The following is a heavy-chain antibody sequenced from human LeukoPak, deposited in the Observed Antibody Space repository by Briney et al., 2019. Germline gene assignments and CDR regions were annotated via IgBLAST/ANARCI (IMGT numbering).Heavy chain of an antibody. CDR3: ARDRGYYYDSSGYYYEGSGGAFDI. Sequence: GGSLRLSCAASGFTFSSYGMSWVRQAPGKGLEWVSVIYSGGSTYYADSVKGRFTISRDNSKNTLYLQMNSLRAEDTAVYYCARDRGYYYDSSGYYYEGSGGAFDIWGQGTMVTVSS. CDR2: IYSGGST. CDR1: GFTFSSYG. V-gene: IGHV3-53*01. J-gene: IGHJ3*02. D-gene: IGHD3-22*01.